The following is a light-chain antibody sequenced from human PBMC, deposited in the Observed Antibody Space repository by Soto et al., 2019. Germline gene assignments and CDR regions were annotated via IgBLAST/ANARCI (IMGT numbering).Light chain of an antibody. CDR2: EVS. CDR1: SSDVGGYNY. J-gene: IGLJ1*01. Sequence: QSALTQPPSASGSPGQSVTISCTGTSSDVGGYNYVSWYQQHPGKAPKLMIYEVSKRPSGVPDRFSGSKSGNTASLTVSGLQAEDEADYYCSSYAGSNIYVFGNGTKVP. V-gene: IGLV2-8*01. CDR3: SSYAGSNIYV.